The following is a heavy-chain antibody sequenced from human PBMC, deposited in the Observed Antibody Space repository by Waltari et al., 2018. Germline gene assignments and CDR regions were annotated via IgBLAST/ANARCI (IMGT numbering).Heavy chain of an antibody. CDR2: SGDKAGGHST. D-gene: IGHD1-26*01. CDR1: GFIFSDHY. V-gene: IGHV3-72*01. J-gene: IGHJ4*02. Sequence: EVQLAESGGGLVQPGGSLRLSCAVSGFIFSDHYIDWVRQAPGKGMEWGRQGRGEGRGGVGRSGDKAGGHSTEYAASVRGRFTVSRDDSKNSLYLQMNSLKTEDTAVYYCARSKAGAGNFDYWGQGTLVTVSS. CDR3: ARSKAGAGNFDY.